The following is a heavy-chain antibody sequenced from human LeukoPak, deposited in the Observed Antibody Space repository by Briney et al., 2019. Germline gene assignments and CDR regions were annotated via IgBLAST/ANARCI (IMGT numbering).Heavy chain of an antibody. V-gene: IGHV3-23*01. CDR2: ISGSGGST. J-gene: IGHJ4*02. Sequence: PGGSLRLSCAASGFTLSSYAMSWVRQAPGKGLEWVSAISGSGGSTYYADSVKGRFTISRDNSKNTLYLQMNSLRAEDTAVYYCAKAYYYGSGSYAYYFDYWGQGTLVTVSS. CDR1: GFTLSSYA. CDR3: AKAYYYGSGSYAYYFDY. D-gene: IGHD3-10*01.